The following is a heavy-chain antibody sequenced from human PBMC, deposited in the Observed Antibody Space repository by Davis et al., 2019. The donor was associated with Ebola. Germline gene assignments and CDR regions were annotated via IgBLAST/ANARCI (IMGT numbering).Heavy chain of an antibody. CDR2: IYYSGNT. J-gene: IGHJ4*02. V-gene: IGHV4-39*01. Sequence: PGGSLRLSCTVSRGSINSRSYYWGWIRQPPGKGLEWIGSIYYSGNTHYNPSLRSRVTISIDTSKNQFSLKVTSVTAADTAVYYCARHWTTVTPGFDYWGQGTPVTVSS. CDR1: RGSINSRSYY. CDR3: ARHWTTVTPGFDY. D-gene: IGHD4-17*01.